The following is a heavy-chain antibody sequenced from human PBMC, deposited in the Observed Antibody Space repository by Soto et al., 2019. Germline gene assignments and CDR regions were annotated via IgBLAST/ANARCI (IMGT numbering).Heavy chain of an antibody. Sequence: EVQLLESGGAPVQSGGSLRLSCVASGFTFENYAMSWVRQAPGKGLEWVSAISGSGGTTYYSDSVKGRFTISRDNSKNSFYLKMNDLRVEDAAEYFCARDSGAFFGLPGGKYSALDVWANGTTVTLSS. CDR1: GFTFENYA. D-gene: IGHD1-26*01. CDR2: ISGSGGTT. V-gene: IGHV3-23*01. J-gene: IGHJ6*03. CDR3: ARDSGAFFGLPGGKYSALDV.